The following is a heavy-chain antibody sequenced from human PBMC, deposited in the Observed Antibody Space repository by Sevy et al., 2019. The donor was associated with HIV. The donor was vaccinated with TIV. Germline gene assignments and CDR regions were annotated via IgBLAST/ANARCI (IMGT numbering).Heavy chain of an antibody. CDR1: GFTFSDYY. V-gene: IGHV3-11*04. CDR3: AREAYGEDWFDP. CDR2: ISGSGSTI. J-gene: IGHJ5*02. D-gene: IGHD4-17*01. Sequence: GGSLRLSCAASGFTFSDYYMSWIRQAPGKGLEWISYISGSGSTIYNADSVKGRFTISRDNAKNSLYLQMNSLRAEDTAVYYCAREAYGEDWFDPWGQGTLVTVSS.